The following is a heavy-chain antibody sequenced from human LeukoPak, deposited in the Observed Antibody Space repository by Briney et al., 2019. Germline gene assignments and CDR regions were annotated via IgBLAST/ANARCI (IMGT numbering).Heavy chain of an antibody. CDR3: ASEPPFYDILTAYSPYP. CDR1: GGTFSNYA. J-gene: IGHJ5*02. CDR2: IIPLFDTA. Sequence: SVKVSCKASGGTFSNYAITWVRQAPGQGLEWMGGIIPLFDTANYAQKLQGRVTITADKSTSTAYIELSSLRSEDTAVYYCASEPPFYDILTAYSPYPWGQGTLVTVSS. D-gene: IGHD3-9*01. V-gene: IGHV1-69*06.